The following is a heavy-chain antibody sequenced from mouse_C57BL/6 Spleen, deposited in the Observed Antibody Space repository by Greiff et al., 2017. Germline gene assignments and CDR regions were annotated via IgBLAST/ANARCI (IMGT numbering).Heavy chain of an antibody. D-gene: IGHD2-5*01. Sequence: QVQLQQSGAELVKPGASVKMSCKASGYTFTTYPIEWMQQNHGKSLEWIGNFHPYNDDTKYNEKFKCKATLTVEKSSSTVYLKLSRLTSDDSAVYYCARRYSNYLYYFDYWGQGTTLTVSS. CDR3: ARRYSNYLYYFDY. J-gene: IGHJ2*01. CDR2: FHPYNDDT. V-gene: IGHV1-47*01. CDR1: GYTFTTYP.